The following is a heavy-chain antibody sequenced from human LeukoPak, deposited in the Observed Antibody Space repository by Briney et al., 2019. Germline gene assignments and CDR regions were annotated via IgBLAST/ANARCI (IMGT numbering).Heavy chain of an antibody. CDR1: GGSFSSGSYY. Sequence: TLSLTCTVSGGSFSSGSYYWGWHRQPAGKGLEWIGRIYTSGSTNYNPSLKSRVTISVDTSKNQFSLKLSSVTAADTAVYYFAREGDYYDSSGFVRYFDYWGQGTLVTVSS. CDR2: IYTSGST. V-gene: IGHV4-61*02. J-gene: IGHJ4*02. D-gene: IGHD3-22*01. CDR3: AREGDYYDSSGFVRYFDY.